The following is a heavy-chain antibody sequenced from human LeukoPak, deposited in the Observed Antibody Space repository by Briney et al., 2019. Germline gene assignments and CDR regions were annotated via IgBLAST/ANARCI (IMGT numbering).Heavy chain of an antibody. J-gene: IGHJ6*02. CDR3: ARAPYSSGWSSLLSYYYYGMGV. Sequence: GGSLRLSCAASGFTFSSYAMHWVRQAPGKGLEWVAVISYDGSNKYYADSVKGRFTISRDNSKNTLYLQMNSLRAEDTAVYYCARAPYSSGWSSLLSYYYYGMGVWGQGTTVTVSS. CDR2: ISYDGSNK. CDR1: GFTFSSYA. V-gene: IGHV3-30*04. D-gene: IGHD6-19*01.